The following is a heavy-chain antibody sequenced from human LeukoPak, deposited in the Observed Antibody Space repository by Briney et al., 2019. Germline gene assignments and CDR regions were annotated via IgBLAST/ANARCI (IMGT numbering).Heavy chain of an antibody. V-gene: IGHV3-23*01. CDR2: IGATSGTT. J-gene: IGHJ4*02. D-gene: IGHD1-1*01. CDR3: ARALSYWNYFDS. Sequence: AGGSLRLSCAASGFTFNTYAMNWVRQSPGKGLEWVSAIGATSGTTFYADSVKGRFTVSRDNSQNTLYLQMAGLRAEDTAIYYRARALSYWNYFDSWGQGTLVTVSS. CDR1: GFTFNTYA.